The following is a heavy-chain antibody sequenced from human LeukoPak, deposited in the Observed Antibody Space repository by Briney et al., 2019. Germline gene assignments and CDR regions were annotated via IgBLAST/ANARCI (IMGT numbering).Heavy chain of an antibody. Sequence: GRSLTLSCAASGFTFSSYAMHWVRHAPGKALEWVAVISYDGSNKYYADSVKGRFTISRDNYKNTLYLQMNSLRAEDTAVYYCARSAAAGYYYYYYMDVWGKGTTVTVSS. CDR1: GFTFSSYA. J-gene: IGHJ6*03. CDR3: ARSAAAGYYYYYYMDV. CDR2: ISYDGSNK. D-gene: IGHD6-13*01. V-gene: IGHV3-30*04.